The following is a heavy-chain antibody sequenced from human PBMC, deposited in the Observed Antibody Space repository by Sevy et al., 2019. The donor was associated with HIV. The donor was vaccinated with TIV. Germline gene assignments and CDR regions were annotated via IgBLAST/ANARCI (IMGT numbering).Heavy chain of an antibody. CDR2: INPNSGGT. Sequence: ASVKVSCKASGYTFTGYYMHWVRQAPGQGLEWMGRINPNSGGTNYAQKFQGRVTMTRDTSISTAYMELSRLRSDDTAVYYCARDSICSGWYGGDYWGQGTLVTVSS. V-gene: IGHV1-2*06. CDR3: ARDSICSGWYGGDY. CDR1: GYTFTGYY. J-gene: IGHJ4*02. D-gene: IGHD6-19*01.